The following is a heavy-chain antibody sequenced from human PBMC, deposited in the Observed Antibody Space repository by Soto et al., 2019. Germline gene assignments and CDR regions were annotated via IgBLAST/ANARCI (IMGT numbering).Heavy chain of an antibody. CDR1: GGTFSSYA. J-gene: IGHJ3*02. V-gene: IGHV1-69*01. Sequence: QVQLVQSGAEVKKPGSSVKVSCKASGGTFSSYAISWVRQAPGQGLEWMGGIIPIFGTANYAQKFQGRVTITADESTSTAYMELSSLRSEDTSVYYYARVIRQHLNWNDAFDIWGQGTMVTVSS. CDR2: IIPIFGTA. D-gene: IGHD1-20*01. CDR3: ARVIRQHLNWNDAFDI.